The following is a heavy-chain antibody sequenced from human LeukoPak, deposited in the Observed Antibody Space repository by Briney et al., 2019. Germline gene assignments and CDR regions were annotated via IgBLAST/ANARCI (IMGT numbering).Heavy chain of an antibody. CDR1: GYTFTNYD. D-gene: IGHD5-18*01. CDR3: ARDVDTAMVLYYFDY. J-gene: IGHJ4*02. CDR2: ISAYNGNT. V-gene: IGHV1-18*01. Sequence: ASVKVSCETSGYTFTNYDISWVRQAPGQGLGWMGWISAYNGNTNYAQKLQGRVTMTTDTSTSTAYMELRSLRSDDTAVYYCARDVDTAMVLYYFDYWGQGTLVTVSS.